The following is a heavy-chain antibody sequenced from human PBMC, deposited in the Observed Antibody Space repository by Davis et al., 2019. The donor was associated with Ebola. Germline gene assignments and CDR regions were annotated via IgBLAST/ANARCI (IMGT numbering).Heavy chain of an antibody. Sequence: PGGSLRPSCKGSGYSFTSYWIGWARQMPGKGLEWMGIIYPGDSDTRYSPSFQGQVTISADKSISTAYLQWSSLKASDTAMYYCASLGVNRRDTAMAGFDPWGQGTLVTVSS. J-gene: IGHJ5*02. CDR3: ASLGVNRRDTAMAGFDP. D-gene: IGHD5-18*01. CDR2: IYPGDSDT. CDR1: GYSFTSYW. V-gene: IGHV5-51*01.